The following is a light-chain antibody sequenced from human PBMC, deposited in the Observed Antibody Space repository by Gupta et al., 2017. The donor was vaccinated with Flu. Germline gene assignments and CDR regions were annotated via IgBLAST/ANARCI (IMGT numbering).Light chain of an antibody. CDR3: VLYMGSGIGM. Sequence: QEPSFSVSPGGTVTLTCGLSSGSVSINNYPSWYQQTPGQTPRTLIYGTNTRSSGVPDRFSGSILGNKAALTITGAQADDDSEYYCVLYMGSGIGMFGGGTKLTVL. CDR2: GTN. J-gene: IGLJ3*02. CDR1: SGSVSINNY. V-gene: IGLV8-61*01.